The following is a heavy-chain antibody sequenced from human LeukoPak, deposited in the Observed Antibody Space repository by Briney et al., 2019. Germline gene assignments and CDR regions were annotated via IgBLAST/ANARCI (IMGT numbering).Heavy chain of an antibody. CDR3: GRAEGYCGELVS. CDR2: IPYVDSNK. Sequence: PGGSLRLSCQASGFTFSTYAMRWVRQAPGKGLEWVAVIPYVDSNKYYAESVQGRFTISRENPNNMLYLQLNSLRAQDTAVYYWGRAEGYCGELVSWGQGTLVTVSS. D-gene: IGHD4-23*01. V-gene: IGHV3-30*04. CDR1: GFTFSTYA. J-gene: IGHJ4*02.